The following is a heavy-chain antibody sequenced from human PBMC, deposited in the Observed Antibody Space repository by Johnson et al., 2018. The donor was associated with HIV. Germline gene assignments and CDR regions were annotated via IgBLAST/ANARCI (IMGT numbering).Heavy chain of an antibody. CDR3: AKGGRFDAFDI. CDR1: GFTFSSYG. D-gene: IGHD3-16*01. CDR2: INWNGGRT. V-gene: IGHV3-NL1*01. Sequence: QEKLVESGGGVVQPGRSLRLSCAASGFTFSSYGMHWVRQAPGKGLEWVSGINWNGGRTGYADSVKGRFTISRDNSKNTLYLQMNSLRAEDTAVYYCAKGGRFDAFDIWGQGTMVTVSS. J-gene: IGHJ3*02.